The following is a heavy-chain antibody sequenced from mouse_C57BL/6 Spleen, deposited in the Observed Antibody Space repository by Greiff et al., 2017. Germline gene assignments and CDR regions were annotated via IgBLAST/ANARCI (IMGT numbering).Heavy chain of an antibody. CDR2: IWTGGGT. V-gene: IGHV2-9-1*01. J-gene: IGHJ1*03. Sequence: VKLMESGPGLVAPSQSLSITCTVSGFSLTSYAISWVRQPPGKGLEWLGVIWTGGGTNYNSALKSRLSISKDNSKSQVFLKMNSLQTDDTARYYCARALFYGSSYWYFDVWGTGTTVTVSS. CDR1: GFSLTSYA. CDR3: ARALFYGSSYWYFDV. D-gene: IGHD1-1*01.